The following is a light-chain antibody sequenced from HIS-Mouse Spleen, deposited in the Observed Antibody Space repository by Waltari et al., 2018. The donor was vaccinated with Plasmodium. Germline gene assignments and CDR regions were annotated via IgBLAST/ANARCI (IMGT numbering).Light chain of an antibody. Sequence: SYELTQPPSVSVSPGQTARITCSGDALPKKYAYWYQQKSGQAPVLVRYEDSKQPSGIPERFSGSSSGTMATLTISGAQVEDEADYYCYSTDSSGNHRVFGGGTKLTVL. CDR1: ALPKKY. V-gene: IGLV3-10*01. J-gene: IGLJ3*02. CDR2: EDS. CDR3: YSTDSSGNHRV.